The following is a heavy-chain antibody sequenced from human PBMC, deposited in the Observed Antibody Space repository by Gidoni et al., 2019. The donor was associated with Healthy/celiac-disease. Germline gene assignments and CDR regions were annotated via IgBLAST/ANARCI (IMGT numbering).Heavy chain of an antibody. CDR2: IIPIFGTA. CDR3: ARDDSNTIFGVVDYYYYGMDV. D-gene: IGHD3-3*01. Sequence: QVQLVQSGAEVKKPGSSVKVSCKASGGTFSSYAISWVRQAPGQGLEWMGGIIPIFGTANYAQKFQGRVTITADESTSTAYMELSSLRSEDTAVYYCARDDSNTIFGVVDYYYYGMDVWGQGTTVTVSS. J-gene: IGHJ6*02. CDR1: GGTFSSYA. V-gene: IGHV1-69*01.